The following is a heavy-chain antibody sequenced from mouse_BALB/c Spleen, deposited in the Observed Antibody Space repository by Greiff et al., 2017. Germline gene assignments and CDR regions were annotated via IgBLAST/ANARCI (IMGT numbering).Heavy chain of an antibody. J-gene: IGHJ4*01. Sequence: EVQLQQSGTVLARPGASVKMSCKASGYTFTSYWMHWVTQRPGQGLEWIGAIYPGNSDTSYNQKFKGKAKLTAVTSTSTAYMELSGLTNEDSAVDYGTRLRGNFRMDYWGQGTSVTGAS. V-gene: IGHV1-5*01. D-gene: IGHD2-1*01. CDR1: GYTFTSYW. CDR2: IYPGNSDT. CDR3: TRLRGNFRMDY.